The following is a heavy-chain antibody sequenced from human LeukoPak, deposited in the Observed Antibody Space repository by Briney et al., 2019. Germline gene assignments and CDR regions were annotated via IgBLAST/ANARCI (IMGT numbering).Heavy chain of an antibody. J-gene: IGHJ6*03. CDR2: INHSGST. CDR3: ARTDYGDYVQEGYYHYYMDV. V-gene: IGHV4-34*01. CDR1: GGSFSGYY. D-gene: IGHD4-17*01. Sequence: SETLSLTCAVYGGSFSGYYWSWIRQPPGKGLEWIGEINHSGSTNYNPSLKSRVTISVDTSKNQFSLKLSSVTAADTAVYYCARTDYGDYVQEGYYHYYMDVWGKGTTVTVSS.